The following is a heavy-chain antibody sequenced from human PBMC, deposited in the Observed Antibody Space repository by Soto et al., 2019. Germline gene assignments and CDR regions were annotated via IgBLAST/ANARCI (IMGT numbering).Heavy chain of an antibody. D-gene: IGHD3-10*01. CDR1: GGSFSGYY. V-gene: IGHV4-34*01. J-gene: IGHJ6*02. CDR3: ARDRMVRGKARYYYGMDV. Sequence: SGTLSLTCAVYGGSFSGYYWSWIRQPPGKGLEWIGEINHSGSTNYNPSLKSRVTISVDTSKNQFSLKLSSVTAADTAVYYCARDRMVRGKARYYYGMDVWGQGTTVTVSS. CDR2: INHSGST.